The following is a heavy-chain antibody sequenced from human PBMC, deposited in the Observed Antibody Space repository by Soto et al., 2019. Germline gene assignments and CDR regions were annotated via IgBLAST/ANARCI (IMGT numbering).Heavy chain of an antibody. D-gene: IGHD1-26*01. V-gene: IGHV4-39*07. CDR3: ARDQNGSPYFDY. Sequence: PSETLSLTCTVSGGSISSSSYYWGWIRQPPGKGLEWIGSIYYSGSTYYNPSLKSRVTISVDASKNLFSLKLISVTAADTAVYYCARDQNGSPYFDYWGQGTLVTVSS. CDR1: GGSISSSSYY. CDR2: IYYSGST. J-gene: IGHJ4*02.